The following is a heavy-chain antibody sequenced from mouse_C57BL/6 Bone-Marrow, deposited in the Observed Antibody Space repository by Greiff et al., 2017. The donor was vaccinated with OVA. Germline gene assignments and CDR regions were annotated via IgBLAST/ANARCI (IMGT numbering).Heavy chain of an antibody. J-gene: IGHJ2*01. CDR2: IYPRSGNT. CDR1: GYTFTSYG. D-gene: IGHD2-3*01. V-gene: IGHV1-81*01. Sequence: QLQQSGAELARPGASVKLSCKASGYTFTSYGISWVKQRTGQGLEWIGEIYPRSGNTYYNEKFKGKATLTADKSSSTAYMELRSLTSEDSAVYFCARGWLLNFDYWGQGTTLTVSS. CDR3: ARGWLLNFDY.